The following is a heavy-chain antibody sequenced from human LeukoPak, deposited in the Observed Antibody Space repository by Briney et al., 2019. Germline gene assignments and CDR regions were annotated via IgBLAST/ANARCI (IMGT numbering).Heavy chain of an antibody. V-gene: IGHV1-46*02. CDR3: ALGGVVTASPHNWFDP. CDR1: GYTFNIYY. D-gene: IGHD2-21*02. CDR2: INPSGGST. Sequence: ASVKVSCKASGYTFNIYYIHWVRQAPGQGLDWMGIINPSGGSTSYAQKFQGRVTVTRDTSTSTVYTELSSLKSEDTAVYYCALGGVVTASPHNWFDPWGQGTLVTVSS. J-gene: IGHJ5*02.